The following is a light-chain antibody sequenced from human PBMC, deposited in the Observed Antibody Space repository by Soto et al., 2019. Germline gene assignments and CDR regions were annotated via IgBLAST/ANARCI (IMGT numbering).Light chain of an antibody. CDR3: QSADSSGTYRV. J-gene: IGLJ2*01. V-gene: IGLV3-25*03. Sequence: SYELTQPPSVSVSPGQTARIICSGDALAKQIAYWYQQKPGQAPVLVIYKDSERPSGIPERFSGSNSGTTVTLTIRGVQAEDEADYYCQSADSSGTYRVFGGGTKLTVL. CDR1: ALAKQI. CDR2: KDS.